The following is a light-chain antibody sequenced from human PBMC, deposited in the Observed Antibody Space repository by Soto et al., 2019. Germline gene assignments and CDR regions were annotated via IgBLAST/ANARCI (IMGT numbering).Light chain of an antibody. V-gene: IGLV2-11*01. CDR3: CSYAGSYSDV. Sequence: QSVLTQPRSVSGSPGQSVTISCTGTSSDVGGYNYVSWYQQHPGKAPKLMIYDVSKRPSGVPHRFSGSKSGNTASLTISGLQPEDEDDYYCCSYAGSYSDVFGTGTKLTVL. J-gene: IGLJ1*01. CDR1: SSDVGGYNY. CDR2: DVS.